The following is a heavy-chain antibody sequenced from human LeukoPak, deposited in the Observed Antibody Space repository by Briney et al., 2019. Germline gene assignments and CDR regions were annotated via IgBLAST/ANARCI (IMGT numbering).Heavy chain of an antibody. Sequence: SETLSLTCAVYGGSFSGYYWSWIRQPPGKGLEWIGEINHSGSTNYNPSLKSRVTISVDTSKNQFSLKLSSVTAADTAVYYCSVGSAAGYGYYYYMDVWGKGTTVTVSS. J-gene: IGHJ6*03. CDR1: GGSFSGYY. D-gene: IGHD6-13*01. CDR3: SVGSAAGYGYYYYMDV. CDR2: INHSGST. V-gene: IGHV4-34*01.